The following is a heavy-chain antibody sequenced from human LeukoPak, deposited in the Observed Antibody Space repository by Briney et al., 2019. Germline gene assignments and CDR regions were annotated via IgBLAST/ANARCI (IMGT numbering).Heavy chain of an antibody. CDR3: ARDRVVPDFGYYYYYMDV. V-gene: IGHV3-7*01. Sequence: GGSLRLSCAAPGFTFSSYWMSWVRQAPGKGLEWVANIKQDGSEKYYVDSVKGRFTISRDNAKNSLYLQMNSLRAEDTAVYYCARDRVVPDFGYYYYYMDVWGKGTTVTIPS. J-gene: IGHJ6*03. CDR2: IKQDGSEK. D-gene: IGHD2-2*01. CDR1: GFTFSSYW.